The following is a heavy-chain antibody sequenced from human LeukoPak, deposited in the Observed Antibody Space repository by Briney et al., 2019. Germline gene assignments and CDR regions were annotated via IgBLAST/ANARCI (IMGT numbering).Heavy chain of an antibody. CDR1: GGSFSGYY. Sequence: SETLSLTCAVYGGSFSGYYWSWVRQPPGKGLEWIGEINHSGSTNYNPSLKSRVTISVDTSKNQFSLKLSSVTAADTAVYYCAREEIQWFGIQKYYFDYWGQGTLVTVSS. V-gene: IGHV4-34*01. CDR2: INHSGST. J-gene: IGHJ4*02. D-gene: IGHD3-10*01. CDR3: AREEIQWFGIQKYYFDY.